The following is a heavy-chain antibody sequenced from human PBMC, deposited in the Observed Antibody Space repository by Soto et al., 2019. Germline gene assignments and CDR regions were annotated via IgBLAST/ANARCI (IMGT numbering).Heavy chain of an antibody. V-gene: IGHV4-59*01. D-gene: IGHD3-16*01. J-gene: IGHJ4*02. CDR1: GASMSDYY. Sequence: KTSETLSLTCTVSGASMSDYYGSWIRQSPGKGLEHIGYLHYSGSANYNPSLKSRVTISMDTSKNQFFLKLNSMTAADTAIYYCARSGHTFVGVVWGQGIPVTVSS. CDR2: LHYSGSA. CDR3: ARSGHTFVGVV.